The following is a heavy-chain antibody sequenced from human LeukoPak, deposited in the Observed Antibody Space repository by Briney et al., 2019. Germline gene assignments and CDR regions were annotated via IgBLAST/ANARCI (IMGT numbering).Heavy chain of an antibody. CDR3: ARDGSVAGPNTPFY. J-gene: IGHJ4*02. CDR2: IIPIFGTA. CDR1: GGTFSSYA. V-gene: IGHV1-69*13. D-gene: IGHD6-19*01. Sequence: GASVKVSCKASGGTFSSYAISWVRQAPGQGLEWMGGIIPIFGTANYAQKFQGRVTITADESTSTAYMELSSLRSEDTAVYYCARDGSVAGPNTPFYWGQGTLVTVSS.